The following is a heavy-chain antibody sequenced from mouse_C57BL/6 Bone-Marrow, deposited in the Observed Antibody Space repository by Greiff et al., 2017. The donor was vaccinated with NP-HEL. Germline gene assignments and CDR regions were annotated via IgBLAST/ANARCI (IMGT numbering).Heavy chain of an antibody. D-gene: IGHD2-2*01. CDR2: IWSGGST. V-gene: IGHV2-2*01. CDR3: AREGVTTRDYAMDY. CDR1: GFSLTSYG. J-gene: IGHJ4*01. Sequence: VKLMESGPGLVQPSQSLSITCTVSGFSLTSYGVHWVRQSPGKGLEWLGVIWSGGSTDYNAAFISRLSISKDNSKSQVFFKMNSLQADDTAIYYCAREGVTTRDYAMDYWGQGTSVTVSS.